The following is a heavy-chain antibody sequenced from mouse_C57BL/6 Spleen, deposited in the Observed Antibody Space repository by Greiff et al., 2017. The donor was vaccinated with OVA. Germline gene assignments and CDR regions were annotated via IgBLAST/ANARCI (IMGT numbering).Heavy chain of an antibody. CDR2: IWRGGST. Sequence: VKLMESGPGLVQPSQSLSITCTVSGFSLTSYGVHWVRQSPGKGLEWLGVIWRGGSTDYNAAFMSRLSITKDNSKSQVFFKMNSLQADDTAIYYCAKNSVTTVEDYAMDYWGQGTSVTVSS. CDR3: AKNSVTTVEDYAMDY. J-gene: IGHJ4*01. D-gene: IGHD1-1*01. V-gene: IGHV2-5*01. CDR1: GFSLTSYG.